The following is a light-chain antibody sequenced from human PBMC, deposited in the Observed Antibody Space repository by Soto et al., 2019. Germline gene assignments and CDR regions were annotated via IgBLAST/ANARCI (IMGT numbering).Light chain of an antibody. CDR2: GAS. J-gene: IGKJ1*01. V-gene: IGKV3-20*01. CDR1: QSLNTNY. CDR3: HQYDDSPRT. Sequence: EIVLTQSPGTLSLSPGERATLSCRASQSLNTNYLAWYQQKPGQAPRLLIYGASSRDTDIPDRFSGSESGTVFTITISRLEPEDFAVYYCHQYDDSPRTFGRWTKGDI.